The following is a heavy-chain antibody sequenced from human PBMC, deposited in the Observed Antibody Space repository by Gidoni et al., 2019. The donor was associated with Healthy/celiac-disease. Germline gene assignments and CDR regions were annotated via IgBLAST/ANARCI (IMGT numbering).Heavy chain of an antibody. V-gene: IGHV4-34*01. CDR2: INHSGST. D-gene: IGHD6-19*01. CDR3: ARGQYSSENYFDY. Sequence: QVQLQQWGAGLWKPSETLSLTCAVYGGSFSCYYWSWIRQPPGKGLEWIGEINHSGSTNYNPSLKSRVTISVDTSKNQFSLKLSSVTAADTAVYYCARGQYSSENYFDYWGQGTLVTVSS. CDR1: GGSFSCYY. J-gene: IGHJ4*02.